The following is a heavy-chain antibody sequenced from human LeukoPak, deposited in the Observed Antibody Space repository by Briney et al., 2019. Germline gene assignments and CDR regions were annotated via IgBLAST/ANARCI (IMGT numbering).Heavy chain of an antibody. CDR1: GFTFSRYW. V-gene: IGHV3-7*01. CDR3: ARGEAMFP. Sequence: GGCLRLSCAVSGFTFSRYWMRGARQAPGKGWEWGANIKQDGSEKYYVDSVKGRFTISRDNAKNSLYLQMNSRRAEDTAVYYCARGEAMFPWGQGTLVTVSS. D-gene: IGHD3-10*02. CDR2: IKQDGSEK. J-gene: IGHJ5*02.